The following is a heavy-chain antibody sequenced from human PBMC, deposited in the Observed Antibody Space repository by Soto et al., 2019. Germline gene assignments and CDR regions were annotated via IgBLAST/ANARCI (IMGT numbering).Heavy chain of an antibody. D-gene: IGHD4-17*01. Sequence: SETLSLTCAVSGGSISSSNWWSWVRQPPGKGLEWIGEIYHSGSTYYNPSLKSRVTISVDKSKNQFSLKLSSVTAADTAMYYCARVWTTVTNWFVPWGQGTLVTVSS. CDR3: ARVWTTVTNWFVP. CDR2: IYHSGST. CDR1: GGSISSSNW. J-gene: IGHJ5*02. V-gene: IGHV4-4*02.